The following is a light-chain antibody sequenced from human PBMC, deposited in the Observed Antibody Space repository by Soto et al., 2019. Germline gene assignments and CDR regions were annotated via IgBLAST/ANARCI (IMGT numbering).Light chain of an antibody. J-gene: IGKJ2*01. CDR2: GAS. V-gene: IGKV3-20*01. CDR1: KSVSSSY. Sequence: EIVLTQSPGTLSLSPGERATLSCRASKSVSSSYLAWYQQKPGQAPRLLIYGASSRATGIPDRFSGSGSGTDFTLTISRLEPEDFAVYYCHQYGSSQMYTFGQGTKLEIK. CDR3: HQYGSSQMYT.